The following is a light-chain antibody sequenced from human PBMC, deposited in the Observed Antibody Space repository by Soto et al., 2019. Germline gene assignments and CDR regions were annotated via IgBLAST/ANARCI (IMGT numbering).Light chain of an antibody. J-gene: IGKJ1*01. Sequence: DIQMTQSPSTLSASVGDRVTITCWASQSISSWLAWYQQKPGKAPKLLIYDASSLESGVPSRFSGSRSGTEFTLTISSLQPDDFATYYCQQYNSYWTFGQGTKVDIK. V-gene: IGKV1-5*01. CDR2: DAS. CDR1: QSISSW. CDR3: QQYNSYWT.